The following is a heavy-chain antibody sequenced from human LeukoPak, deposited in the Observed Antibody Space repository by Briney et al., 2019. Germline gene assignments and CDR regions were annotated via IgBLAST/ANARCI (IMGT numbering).Heavy chain of an antibody. V-gene: IGHV1-69*02. CDR3: ARAGLDGYNFDY. D-gene: IGHD5-24*01. CDR1: GGTFSSYT. J-gene: IGHJ4*02. CDR2: IIPILGIA. Sequence: GASVKVSCKASGGTFSSYTISWVRQAPGQGLEWMGRIIPILGIANYAQKFQGRVKITADKSTSTAYMELSSLRSEDTAVYYCARAGLDGYNFDYWGQGTLVTVSS.